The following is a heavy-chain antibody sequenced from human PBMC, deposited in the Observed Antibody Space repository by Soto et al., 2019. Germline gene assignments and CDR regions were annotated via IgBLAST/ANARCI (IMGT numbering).Heavy chain of an antibody. V-gene: IGHV4-59*08. CDR3: ARTLWFGELYDDYYYMDV. CDR1: GGSISSYY. D-gene: IGHD3-10*01. Sequence: SETLSLTCTVSGGSISSYYWSWIQQPPGKGLEWIGYIYYSGSTNYNPSLKSRVTISVDTSKNQFSLKLSSVTAADTAVYYCARTLWFGELYDDYYYMDVWGKGTTVTVSS. CDR2: IYYSGST. J-gene: IGHJ6*03.